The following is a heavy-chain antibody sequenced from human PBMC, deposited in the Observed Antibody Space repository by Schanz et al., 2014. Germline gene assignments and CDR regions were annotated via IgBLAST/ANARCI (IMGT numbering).Heavy chain of an antibody. CDR1: GFTFSNYA. CDR2: IWSDGSGK. Sequence: QVQLLQFGGGVVQPGRSLRLSCAASGFTFSNYAMSWVRQAPGKGLEWVAVIWSDGSGKYYADSVKGRFTISRDSPKNTLYLQMNSLRAEDTALYYCARDSGPYYDKSMDVWGQGTTVAVSS. J-gene: IGHJ6*02. D-gene: IGHD3-9*01. V-gene: IGHV3-33*08. CDR3: ARDSGPYYDKSMDV.